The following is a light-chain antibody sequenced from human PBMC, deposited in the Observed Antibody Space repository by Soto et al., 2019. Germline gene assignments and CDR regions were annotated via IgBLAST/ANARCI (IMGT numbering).Light chain of an antibody. CDR3: HHYGISPPWT. CDR1: QNIRNY. CDR2: FAS. V-gene: IGKV1-39*01. J-gene: IGKJ1*01. Sequence: DIQMTQSPSSLSASVGDRVTITCRASQNIRNYLNWYQQKPGKAPKLLIDFASSLQSGVPSRFSGSGSGTDFTLTISRLEPEDFAVYYCHHYGISPPWTFGQGTKVDI.